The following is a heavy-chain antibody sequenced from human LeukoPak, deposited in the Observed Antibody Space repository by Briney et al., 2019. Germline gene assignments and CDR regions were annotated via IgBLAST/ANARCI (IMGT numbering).Heavy chain of an antibody. D-gene: IGHD3-10*01. CDR1: GYTFTSYA. CDR3: ASNLRSLLWFGELDAFDI. J-gene: IGHJ3*02. CDR2: INTNTGNP. Sequence: ASVKVSCKASGYTFTSYAMNWVRQAPGQGLEWMGWINTNTGNPTYAQGFTGRFVFPLDTSVSTAYLQISSLKAEDTAVYYCASNLRSLLWFGELDAFDIWGQGTMVTVSS. V-gene: IGHV7-4-1*02.